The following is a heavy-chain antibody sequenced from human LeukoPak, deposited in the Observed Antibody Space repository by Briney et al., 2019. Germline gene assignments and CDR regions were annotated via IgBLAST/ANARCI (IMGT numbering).Heavy chain of an antibody. D-gene: IGHD3-3*01. Sequence: ASVKVSCKASGYTFTSYYMHWVRQAPGQGLEWMGIINPSGGSTSYAQKFQGRVTITTDESTSTAYMELSSLRSEDTAVYYCARTSGSNWFDPWGQGTLVTVSS. CDR1: GYTFTSYY. V-gene: IGHV1-46*01. J-gene: IGHJ5*02. CDR3: ARTSGSNWFDP. CDR2: INPSGGST.